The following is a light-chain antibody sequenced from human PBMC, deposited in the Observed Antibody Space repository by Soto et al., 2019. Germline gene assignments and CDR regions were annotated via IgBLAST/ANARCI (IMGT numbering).Light chain of an antibody. V-gene: IGLV4-69*01. J-gene: IGLJ3*02. CDR1: SGHSSYA. CDR3: QTWDTGIRV. CDR2: LNSDGSH. Sequence: QPVLTQSPSASASLGASVQLTCTLSSGHSSYAIAWHQQQPEKGPRYLMKLNSDGSHSKGDGIPDRFSGSSSGAERYLTISSLQSEDEADYYCQTWDTGIRVFGGGTKLTVL.